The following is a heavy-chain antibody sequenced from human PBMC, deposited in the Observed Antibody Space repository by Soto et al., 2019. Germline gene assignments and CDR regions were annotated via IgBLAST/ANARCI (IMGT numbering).Heavy chain of an antibody. V-gene: IGHV3-21*01. Sequence: GGSLRLSCAAYGFTFSTYSMNWVRQAPGKGLEWVSSISSSSGYIYYADSVKGRFTISRDDAKNSLSLQMNSLRAEDTAVYYCARVSSFIYGQGYGMDFWCQGTTVTVSS. CDR1: GFTFSTYS. CDR3: ARVSSFIYGQGYGMDF. D-gene: IGHD3-10*01. CDR2: ISSSSGYI. J-gene: IGHJ6*02.